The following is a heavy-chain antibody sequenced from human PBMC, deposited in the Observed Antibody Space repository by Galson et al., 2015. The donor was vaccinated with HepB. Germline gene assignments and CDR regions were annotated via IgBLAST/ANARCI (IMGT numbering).Heavy chain of an antibody. CDR3: VRQDYSNSVWLDP. Sequence: QSGAEVKEPGESLNISCKGSGYTFASHWIGWVRQMPGKGLEWMGVMHPFDSETRYSPSFQGQVTMSVDKSINTAYLQWNSLKASDTAMYYCVRQDYSNSVWLDPWGQGTLVIVSS. V-gene: IGHV5-51*01. CDR1: GYTFASHW. J-gene: IGHJ5*02. D-gene: IGHD4-11*01. CDR2: MHPFDSET.